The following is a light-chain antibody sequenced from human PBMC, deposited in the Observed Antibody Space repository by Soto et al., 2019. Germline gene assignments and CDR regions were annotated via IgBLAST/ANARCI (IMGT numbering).Light chain of an antibody. CDR3: SSYEGSNTLV. V-gene: IGLV2-8*01. J-gene: IGLJ3*02. CDR2: EVT. Sequence: QSALTQPPSASGSPGQSVTICCTGTSSDIGGYKYVSWYQQYPGKAPKLMIYEVTKRPSGVPARFSGSKSGTTASLTVSGLQAEDEADYYCSSYEGSNTLVFGGGTKLTVL. CDR1: SSDIGGYKY.